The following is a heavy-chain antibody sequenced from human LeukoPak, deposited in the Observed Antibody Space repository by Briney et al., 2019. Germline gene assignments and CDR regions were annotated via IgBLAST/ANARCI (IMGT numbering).Heavy chain of an antibody. CDR2: IYSGGST. Sequence: GGSLRLSCAASGFTVSSNYMSWVRQAPGKGLEWVSVIYSGGSTYYADSVKGRFTISRDNSKNTLYLQMNGLRAEDTAVYYCARVSSRGYSSGWYETWGQGTLVTVSS. CDR1: GFTVSSNY. CDR3: ARVSSRGYSSGWYET. J-gene: IGHJ5*02. D-gene: IGHD6-19*01. V-gene: IGHV3-66*01.